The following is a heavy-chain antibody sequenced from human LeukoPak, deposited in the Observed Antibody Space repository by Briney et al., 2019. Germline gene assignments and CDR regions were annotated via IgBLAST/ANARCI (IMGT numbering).Heavy chain of an antibody. CDR1: GFLISNDV. V-gene: IGHV3-53*01. Sequence: GGSLRLSCAASGFLISNDVMTWVRQAPGKGLEWVSVIYSGGSTYYADSVKGRFTISRDNSKNTLYLQMNSLRAEDTAVYYCAQGAAALDAFDIWGQGTMVTVSS. J-gene: IGHJ3*02. D-gene: IGHD4/OR15-4a*01. CDR3: AQGAAALDAFDI. CDR2: IYSGGST.